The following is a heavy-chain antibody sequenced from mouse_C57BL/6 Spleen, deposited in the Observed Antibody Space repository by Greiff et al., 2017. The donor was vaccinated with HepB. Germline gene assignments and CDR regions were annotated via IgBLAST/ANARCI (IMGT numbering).Heavy chain of an antibody. Sequence: QVQLQQSGAELVKPGASVKISCKASGYAFSSYWMNWVKQRPGKGLEWIGQIYPGDGDTNYNGKFKGKATLTADKSSSTAYMQLSSLTSEDSAVYFCARTPRGLRVYFDYWGQGTTLTVSS. CDR2: IYPGDGDT. CDR1: GYAFSSYW. V-gene: IGHV1-80*01. D-gene: IGHD2-4*01. CDR3: ARTPRGLRVYFDY. J-gene: IGHJ2*01.